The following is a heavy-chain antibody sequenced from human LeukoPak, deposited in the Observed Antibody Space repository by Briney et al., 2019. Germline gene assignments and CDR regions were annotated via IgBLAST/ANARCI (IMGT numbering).Heavy chain of an antibody. CDR3: ARGPPISSWYSSDAFDI. J-gene: IGHJ3*02. CDR2: IGTAGDT. CDR1: GFTFSSYD. Sequence: GGSLRLSCAASGFTFSSYDMHWVRQATGKGLEWVSAIGTAGDTYYPGSVKGRFTISRENAKNSLYLQMNSLRAGDTAVYYCARGPPISSWYSSDAFDIWGQGTMVTVSS. V-gene: IGHV3-13*01. D-gene: IGHD6-13*01.